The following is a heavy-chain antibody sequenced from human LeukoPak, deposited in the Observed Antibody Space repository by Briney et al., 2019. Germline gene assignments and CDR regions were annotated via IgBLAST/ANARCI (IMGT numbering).Heavy chain of an antibody. V-gene: IGHV3-23*01. Sequence: GGSLRLSCAASGFTFSSYGMSWVRQAPGKGLEWVSTISDNGGSTYFADSVKGRFTISRDNSKNTLYLQMNSLRDEDTAVYYCAKEIYFDWLSPFDYWGQGTPVTVSS. J-gene: IGHJ4*02. CDR3: AKEIYFDWLSPFDY. CDR1: GFTFSSYG. D-gene: IGHD3-9*01. CDR2: ISDNGGST.